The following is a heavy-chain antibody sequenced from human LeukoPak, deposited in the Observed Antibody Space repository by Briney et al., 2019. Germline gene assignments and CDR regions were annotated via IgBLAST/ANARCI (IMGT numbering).Heavy chain of an antibody. D-gene: IGHD3-10*01. J-gene: IGHJ4*02. V-gene: IGHV1-46*01. CDR1: GYTFTTYY. CDR3: ARSMIRGVTYYFDY. Sequence: GASVKVSCKASGYTFTTYYIHRVRQAPGQGLEWMGVINPSGDSTSYAQKFQGRVTMTRDTSTRTVYMELSSLRSEDTAVHYCARSMIRGVTYYFDYWGQGTLVTVSS. CDR2: INPSGDST.